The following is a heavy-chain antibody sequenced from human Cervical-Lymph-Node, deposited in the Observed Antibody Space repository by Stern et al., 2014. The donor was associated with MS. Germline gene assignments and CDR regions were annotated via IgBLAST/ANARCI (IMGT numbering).Heavy chain of an antibody. V-gene: IGHV1-2*02. Sequence: QVQLVQSGAEVKKPGASVKVSCKTSGYIFTGYYIHWVRQAPGQGLEWMAWINPNTGGTKYAQKFQRRVTMSRDTSISTAYVELSSLTSDDTAVYYCARDQRGITIFGVVTDYYYLGMDVWGQGTTVTVSS. CDR2: INPNTGGT. J-gene: IGHJ6*02. D-gene: IGHD3-3*01. CDR3: ARDQRGITIFGVVTDYYYLGMDV. CDR1: GYIFTGYY.